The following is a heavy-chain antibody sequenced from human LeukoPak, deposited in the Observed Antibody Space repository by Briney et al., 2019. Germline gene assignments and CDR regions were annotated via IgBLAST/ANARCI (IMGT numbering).Heavy chain of an antibody. CDR1: GLTFSSYS. V-gene: IGHV3-23*01. D-gene: IGHD6-13*01. Sequence: PGGSLRLSCVVSGLTFSSYSMTWVRQAPGKGLEWVSGISASGGETWYPDSVKGRFTISRDNSKNTLSLQMNSLRVEDTAIYYCAKDAAGPEYWGQGTLVTVSS. J-gene: IGHJ4*02. CDR2: ISASGGET. CDR3: AKDAAGPEY.